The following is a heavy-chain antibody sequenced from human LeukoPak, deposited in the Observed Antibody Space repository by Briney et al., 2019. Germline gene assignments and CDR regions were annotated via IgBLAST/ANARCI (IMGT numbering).Heavy chain of an antibody. CDR2: IYHSGST. CDR3: ARMPVAAAGTTPLDY. D-gene: IGHD6-13*01. CDR1: GGSISSSNW. Sequence: SGTLSLTCAVSGGSISSSNWWSWVRQPPGKGLEWVGEIYHSGSTNYNPSLKSRVTISVDKSKNQFSLKLSSVTAADTAVYYCARMPVAAAGTTPLDYWGQGTLVTVSS. V-gene: IGHV4-4*02. J-gene: IGHJ4*02.